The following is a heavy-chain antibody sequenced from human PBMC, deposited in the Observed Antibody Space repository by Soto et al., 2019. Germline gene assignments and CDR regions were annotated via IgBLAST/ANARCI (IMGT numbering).Heavy chain of an antibody. CDR2: IKQDGSEK. D-gene: IGHD4-17*01. V-gene: IGHV3-7*01. CDR1: GFTFSSYW. Sequence: GVLRLSCAASGFTFSSYWMSWVRQAPGKGLEWVANIKQDGSEKYYVDSVKGRFTISRDNAKNSLYLQMNSLRAEDTAVYYCARDLTTTVVTPYFDYWGQGTLVTVSS. CDR3: ARDLTTTVVTPYFDY. J-gene: IGHJ4*02.